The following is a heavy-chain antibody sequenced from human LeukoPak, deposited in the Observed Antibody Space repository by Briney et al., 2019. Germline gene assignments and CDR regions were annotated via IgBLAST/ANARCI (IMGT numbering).Heavy chain of an antibody. Sequence: ASVKVSCKASGYTFTSYAMNWVRQAPGQGLEWMGWINTNTGNPTYAQGFTGRFVFSLDTSVSTAYLQISSLKAEDTAVYYCARLWDSMTTVAMGGGDYWGQGTLVTVSS. D-gene: IGHD4-23*01. CDR3: ARLWDSMTTVAMGGGDY. J-gene: IGHJ4*02. CDR1: GYTFTSYA. V-gene: IGHV7-4-1*02. CDR2: INTNTGNP.